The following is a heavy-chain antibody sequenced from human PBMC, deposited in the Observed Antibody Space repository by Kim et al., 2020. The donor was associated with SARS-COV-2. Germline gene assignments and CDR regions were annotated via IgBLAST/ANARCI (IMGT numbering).Heavy chain of an antibody. J-gene: IGHJ4*01. D-gene: IGHD3-10*01. V-gene: IGHV3-23*01. CDR2: ISGSGRDT. CDR1: GVSLSTYV. CDR3: AKGEVRSNFFVL. Sequence: GGSLRLSCIDSGVSLSTYVMSWVRQIPGEGLEWVGGISGSGRDTFYADSVQGRFSISGDNSKSTLQINSLRADDTAVYYCAKGEVRSNFFVLWGQGTLVNVSS.